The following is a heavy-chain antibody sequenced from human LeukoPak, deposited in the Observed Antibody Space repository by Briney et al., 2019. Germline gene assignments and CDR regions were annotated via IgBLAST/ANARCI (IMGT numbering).Heavy chain of an antibody. V-gene: IGHV1-8*03. Sequence: VASVKVSCKASGYTFTSYDINWVRQATGQGLEWMGWMNPNSGNTGYAQKFQGRVTITRNTSISTAYMELSSLRSEDTAVYYCARAYDSSGYYYSSPYYYYGMDVWGQGTTVTVS. D-gene: IGHD3-22*01. CDR1: GYTFTSYD. CDR2: MNPNSGNT. CDR3: ARAYDSSGYYYSSPYYYYGMDV. J-gene: IGHJ6*02.